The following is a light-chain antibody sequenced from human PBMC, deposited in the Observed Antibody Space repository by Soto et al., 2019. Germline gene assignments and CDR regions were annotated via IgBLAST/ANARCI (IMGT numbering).Light chain of an antibody. J-gene: IGLJ2*01. V-gene: IGLV1-44*01. CDR1: SSDVGGYN. CDR2: SNT. Sequence: QSALTQPASVSGSPGQSITISCTGTSSDVGGYNYVSWYQQHPGKAPKLLIYSNTQRPSGVPDRFSGSKSGTSASLAISGLQSEDETDYYCAAWDDSLNGPVFGGGTKLTVL. CDR3: AAWDDSLNGPV.